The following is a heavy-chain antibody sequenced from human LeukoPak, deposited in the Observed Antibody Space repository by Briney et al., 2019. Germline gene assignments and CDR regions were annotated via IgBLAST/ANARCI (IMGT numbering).Heavy chain of an antibody. CDR3: ARGGGSML. D-gene: IGHD3-10*01. CDR1: GFTFSSFA. V-gene: IGHV3-30*14. CDR2: ISYDGRNK. J-gene: IGHJ4*02. Sequence: GGSLRLSCAASGFTFSSFAMHWVRQAPGKGLEWVAVISYDGRNKYYADSVKGRFTISRDNSKNTLYLQMNSLRAEDTAVYYCARGGGSMLWGQGTLVTVSS.